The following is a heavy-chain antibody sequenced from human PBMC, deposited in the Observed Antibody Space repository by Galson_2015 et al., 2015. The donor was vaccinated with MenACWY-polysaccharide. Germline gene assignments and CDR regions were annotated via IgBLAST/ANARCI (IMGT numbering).Heavy chain of an antibody. D-gene: IGHD1-7*01. Sequence: SLRLSCAPSGFTYSTYAMSWVRQAPGMGLEWVSSISASGDNTYYADSVKGRFTTSRDNSKKTLSLQMNSLRAEDTAVYYCTINWNLDTWGQRARVTVTS. V-gene: IGHV3-23*01. CDR2: ISASGDNT. J-gene: IGHJ4*02. CDR1: GFTYSTYA. CDR3: TINWNLDT.